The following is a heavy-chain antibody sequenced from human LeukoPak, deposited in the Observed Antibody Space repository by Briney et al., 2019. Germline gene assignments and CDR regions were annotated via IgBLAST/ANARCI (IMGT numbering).Heavy chain of an antibody. CDR2: ISAYNGNT. D-gene: IGHD2-21*02. Sequence: GASVKVSCKASGYTFTNYGISWVRQAPGQGLEWMGWISAYNGNTNYAQKFQGRVTITTGESTSTAYMELSSLRSEDTAVYYCARDKSVVVTAIAFHRGWFDPWGQGTLVTVSS. J-gene: IGHJ5*02. V-gene: IGHV1-18*01. CDR1: GYTFTNYG. CDR3: ARDKSVVVTAIAFHRGWFDP.